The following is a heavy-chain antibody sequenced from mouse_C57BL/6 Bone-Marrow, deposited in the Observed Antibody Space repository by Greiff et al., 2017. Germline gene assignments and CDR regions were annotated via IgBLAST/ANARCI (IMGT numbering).Heavy chain of an antibody. CDR3: ARGPLLLAWFAY. D-gene: IGHD1-1*01. CDR2: IYPGSGNT. Sequence: QVHVKQSGPELVKPGASVKISCKASGYSFTSYYIHWVKQRPGQGLEWIGWIYPGSGNTKYNEKFKGKATLTADTSSSTAYMQLSSLTSEDSSVYSCARGPLLLAWFAYWGQGTLVTVSA. J-gene: IGHJ3*01. CDR1: GYSFTSYY. V-gene: IGHV1-66*01.